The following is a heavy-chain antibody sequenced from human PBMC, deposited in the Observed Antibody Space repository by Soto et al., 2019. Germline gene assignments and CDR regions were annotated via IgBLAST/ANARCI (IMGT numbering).Heavy chain of an antibody. V-gene: IGHV3-30-3*01. Sequence: GGSLRLSCAASGFTFSSYAMHWVRQAPGKGLEWVAVISYDGSNKYYADSVKGRFTISRDNSKNMVYLQMNSLRIEDTAVYHCAKDLREMATIRPDYWGQGIQVTVSS. CDR3: AKDLREMATIRPDY. D-gene: IGHD5-12*01. CDR1: GFTFSSYA. J-gene: IGHJ4*02. CDR2: ISYDGSNK.